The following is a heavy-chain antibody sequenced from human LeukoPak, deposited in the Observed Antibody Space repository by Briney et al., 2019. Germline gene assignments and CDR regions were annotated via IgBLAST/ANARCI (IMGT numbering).Heavy chain of an antibody. D-gene: IGHD3-10*01. V-gene: IGHV4-30-4*01. J-gene: IGHJ5*02. Sequence: SETLSLTCTVSGGSISSGDYYWSWIRQPPGKGLEWIGYIYYSGSTYYNPSLKSRVTISVDTSKNQFSLKLSSVTAADTAVYYCARDPQDPGSGTGFGPWGQGTLVTVSS. CDR2: IYYSGST. CDR1: GGSISSGDYY. CDR3: ARDPQDPGSGTGFGP.